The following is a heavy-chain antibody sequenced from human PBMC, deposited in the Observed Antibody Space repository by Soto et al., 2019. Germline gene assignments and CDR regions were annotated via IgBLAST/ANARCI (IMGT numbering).Heavy chain of an antibody. D-gene: IGHD6-13*01. CDR2: MNPNSGNT. CDR3: ARVLQGSGWYEGNWFDP. V-gene: IGHV1-8*01. J-gene: IGHJ5*02. Sequence: ASVKVSCKASGYTFTSYDINWVRQATGQGLEWMGWMNPNSGNTGYAQKFQGRVTMTRNTSISTAYMELSSLRSEDTAVYYCARVLQGSGWYEGNWFDPWGQGTLVTVSS. CDR1: GYTFTSYD.